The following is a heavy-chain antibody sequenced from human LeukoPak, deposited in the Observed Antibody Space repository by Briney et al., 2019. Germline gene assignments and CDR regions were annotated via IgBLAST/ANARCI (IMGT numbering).Heavy chain of an antibody. CDR2: IYSGGST. Sequence: QTGGSLRLSCAASGFTVSSNYMSWVRQAPGKGLEWVSVIYSGGSTYYADSVKGRFTISRDNSKNTLYLQMNSLRAEDTAVYYCATPGRDSSGYYYWGQGTLVTVSS. CDR1: GFTVSSNY. CDR3: ATPGRDSSGYYY. J-gene: IGHJ4*02. D-gene: IGHD3-22*01. V-gene: IGHV3-53*01.